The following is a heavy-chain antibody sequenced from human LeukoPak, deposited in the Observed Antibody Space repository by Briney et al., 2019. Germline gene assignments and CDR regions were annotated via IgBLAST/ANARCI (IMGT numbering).Heavy chain of an antibody. V-gene: IGHV4-38-2*01. CDR3: ARHLTVTGDGLDI. Sequence: SETLSLTCAVSGYSIGSGYYWGWIRQPPGKGLEWIGSIYHSGSTYYNPSLKSRVTISVDTSKNQFSLKLSSVTAADTAVYYCARHLTVTGDGLDIWGQGTMVTGSS. J-gene: IGHJ3*02. CDR1: GYSIGSGYY. D-gene: IGHD2-8*02. CDR2: IYHSGST.